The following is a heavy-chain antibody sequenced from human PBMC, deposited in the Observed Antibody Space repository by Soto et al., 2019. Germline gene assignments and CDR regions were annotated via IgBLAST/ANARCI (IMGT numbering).Heavy chain of an antibody. J-gene: IGHJ6*02. CDR2: IYYSGST. Sequence: PSETLSLTCTVSGGSISSGGYHWSWVRQHPGKGLGWIGYIYYSGSTYYNPSLKSRVTISVDTSKNQFSLKLSSVTAADTAVYYCARGVREYDFWSGYFRDYYYYGMDVWGQGTTVTVSS. D-gene: IGHD3-3*01. CDR3: ARGVREYDFWSGYFRDYYYYGMDV. CDR1: GGSISSGGYH. V-gene: IGHV4-31*03.